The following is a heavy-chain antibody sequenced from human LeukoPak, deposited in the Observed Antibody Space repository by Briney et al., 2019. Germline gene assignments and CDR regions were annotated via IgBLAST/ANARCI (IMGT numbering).Heavy chain of an antibody. CDR3: ARDRLPEIVYGDSENYYYYYMDV. CDR2: IKQDGSEK. CDR1: GFTFSTYW. V-gene: IGHV3-7*01. D-gene: IGHD4-17*01. J-gene: IGHJ6*03. Sequence: PGGSLRLSCAASGFTFSTYWMSWVRLAPGKGLEWVANIKQDGSEKYYVDSVKGRFTISRDNAKNSLYLQMNSLRVEDTAVYYCARDRLPEIVYGDSENYYYYYMDVWGKGTTVTVSS.